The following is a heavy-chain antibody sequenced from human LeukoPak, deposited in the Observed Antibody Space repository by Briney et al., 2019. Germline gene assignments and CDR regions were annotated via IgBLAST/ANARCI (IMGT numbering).Heavy chain of an antibody. CDR2: ISASGGST. CDR1: GFTLSSYA. Sequence: GGSLRLSCAASGFTLSSYAMSWVRQAPGKGLEWVSSISASGGSTNYADSVKGRFTISRDNSKNTVYLQMNSLRAEDTAVYYCANSITIFGVVIPYSFDYWGQGTLVTVSS. CDR3: ANSITIFGVVIPYSFDY. J-gene: IGHJ4*02. D-gene: IGHD3-3*01. V-gene: IGHV3-23*01.